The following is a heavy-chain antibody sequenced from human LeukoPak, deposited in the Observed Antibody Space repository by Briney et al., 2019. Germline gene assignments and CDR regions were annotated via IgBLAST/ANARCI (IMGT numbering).Heavy chain of an antibody. Sequence: SGGSLRLSCAASGFTSSSYWMHWVRQTPGKGLVCVARIDSDGRDTHYADSVKGRFTISRDNAQSTLYLQMNSLTGEDTAVYYCARGMLSRAGYHWYYYMDIWGKGATVTVSS. CDR2: IDSDGRDT. J-gene: IGHJ6*03. V-gene: IGHV3-74*01. CDR3: ARGMLSRAGYHWYYYMDI. D-gene: IGHD3-22*01. CDR1: GFTSSSYW.